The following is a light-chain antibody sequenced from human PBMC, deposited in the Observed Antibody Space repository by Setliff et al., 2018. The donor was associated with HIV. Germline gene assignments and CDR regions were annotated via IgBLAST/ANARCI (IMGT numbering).Light chain of an antibody. CDR1: HTDIGAYNY. J-gene: IGLJ1*01. Sequence: QSVLTQPASVSGSPGQSISISCSGSHTDIGAYNYVSWYQQHPGKAPKLMIYEVTKRPSGVPDRFSGSKSGNTASLTVAGLQAEDEADYYCSSYPGSNIYVFGTGPKVTVL. CDR2: EVT. CDR3: SSYPGSNIYV. V-gene: IGLV2-8*01.